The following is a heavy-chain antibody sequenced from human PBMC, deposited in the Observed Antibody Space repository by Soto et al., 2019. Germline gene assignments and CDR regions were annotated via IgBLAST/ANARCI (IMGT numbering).Heavy chain of an antibody. V-gene: IGHV3-53*01. Sequence: ESGGGLIQPGGSLRLSCEVSGFSVTANYMSWVRQAPGKGLEWVSVIYSGGSTYYIDSVKGRFSISRDISKNTLYLQMNSLSAEDTAVYYCHGYGYWGQGTLVTVSS. CDR3: HGYGY. J-gene: IGHJ4*02. CDR1: GFSVTANY. D-gene: IGHD5-12*01. CDR2: IYSGGST.